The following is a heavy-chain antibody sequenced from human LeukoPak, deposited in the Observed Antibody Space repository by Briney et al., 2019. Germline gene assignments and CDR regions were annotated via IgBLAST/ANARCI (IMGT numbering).Heavy chain of an antibody. CDR3: ARSFSEKFYFES. D-gene: IGHD1-26*01. CDR1: GGSITSYY. J-gene: IGHJ4*02. CDR2: VSYSGST. V-gene: IGHV4-59*08. Sequence: PSETLSLTCTVSGGSITSYYWSWIRQPPGKGLEWIGYVSYSGSTNYNPSLKSRVAMSLDTSKNQVSLYLTSVTAADTAMYFCARSFSEKFYFESWGQGTLVTVSS.